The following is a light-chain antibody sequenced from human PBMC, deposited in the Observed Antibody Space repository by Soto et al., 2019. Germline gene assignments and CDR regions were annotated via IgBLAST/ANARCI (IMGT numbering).Light chain of an antibody. Sequence: SVLTQPASVSGAPGQSMTISCTGTNSDVNYVSWHQQHPGKAPKLMIYEVINRSSGVSTRFSGSKSGNTASLTISGLQAEDEADYYCSSSTSSNTFVFGTGTKVTVX. CDR1: NSDVNY. J-gene: IGLJ1*01. V-gene: IGLV2-14*01. CDR3: SSSTSSNTFV. CDR2: EVI.